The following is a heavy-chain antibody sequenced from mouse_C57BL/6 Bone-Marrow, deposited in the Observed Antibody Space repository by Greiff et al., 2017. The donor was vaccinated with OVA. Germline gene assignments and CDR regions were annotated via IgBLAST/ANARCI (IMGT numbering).Heavy chain of an antibody. CDR2: FYPCSCSL. J-gene: IGHJ1*03. CDR1: GYTFTEYT. D-gene: IGHD4-1*02. CDR3: ARHEEGNWDRWYFDV. Sequence: VQLQESGAELVKPGASVKLSCKASGYTFTEYTIHWVKQRSGQGLEWIGWFYPCSCSLQYNEKFKDKATLTADKSSSTVYMELSRLTSEDSAVYFCARHEEGNWDRWYFDVWGTGTTVTVSS. V-gene: IGHV1-62-2*01.